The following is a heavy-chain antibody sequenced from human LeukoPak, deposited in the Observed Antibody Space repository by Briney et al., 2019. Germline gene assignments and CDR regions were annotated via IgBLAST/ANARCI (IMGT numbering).Heavy chain of an antibody. Sequence: SSETLSLTCAVYGGSFSGSYWSWIRQPPGQGREWMGEINHSGSTNYNPSLKSGVTISVDSSKNQFSLKLSSVTAADTAVYYCARGARRVVVVAATRSGGWFDPWGQGTLVTVSS. CDR1: GGSFSGSY. V-gene: IGHV4-34*01. J-gene: IGHJ5*02. CDR3: ARGARRVVVVAATRSGGWFDP. D-gene: IGHD2-15*01. CDR2: INHSGST.